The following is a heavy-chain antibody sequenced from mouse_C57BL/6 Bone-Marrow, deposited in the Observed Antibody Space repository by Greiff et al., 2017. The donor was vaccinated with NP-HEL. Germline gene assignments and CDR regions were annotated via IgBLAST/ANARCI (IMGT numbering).Heavy chain of an antibody. CDR3: ARTLTTVVAGNAMDY. V-gene: IGHV5-12*01. Sequence: EVMLVESGGGLVQPGGSLKLSCAASGFTFSDYYMYWVRQTPEKRLEWVAYISNGGGSTYYPDTVKGRFTISRDNAKNTLYLQMSRLKSEDTAMYYCARTLTTVVAGNAMDYWGQGTSATGSS. D-gene: IGHD1-1*01. J-gene: IGHJ4*01. CDR2: ISNGGGST. CDR1: GFTFSDYY.